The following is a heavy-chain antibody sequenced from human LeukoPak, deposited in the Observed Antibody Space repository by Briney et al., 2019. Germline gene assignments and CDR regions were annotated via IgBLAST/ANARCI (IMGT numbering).Heavy chain of an antibody. CDR1: GVAFSSCT. CDR2: IIPILGIA. V-gene: IGHV1-69*02. Sequence: SVKVSCNGTGVAFSSCTISWVRQATGQGLEWMGRIIPILGIANYAQKFQGRVTITADKSTSTAYMELSSLRSEDTAVYYCARLNYYGSGAPVWGQGTTVTVSS. D-gene: IGHD3-10*01. J-gene: IGHJ6*02. CDR3: ARLNYYGSGAPV.